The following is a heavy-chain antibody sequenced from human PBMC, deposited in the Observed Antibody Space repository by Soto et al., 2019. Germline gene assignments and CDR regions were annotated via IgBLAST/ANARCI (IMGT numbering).Heavy chain of an antibody. V-gene: IGHV4-4*02. J-gene: IGHJ4*02. CDR3: ARLVYDTRLNYMYFYF. Sequence: SETLSLTCAVSGVSISSGNWWTWVRQSPQRGLEYIGEIFHDGTANYYPSFERRVAISVDTSKNQFSLKLTSVTAADTAIYFCARLVYDTRLNYMYFYFWGQGTLVTVSS. D-gene: IGHD3-10*01. CDR1: GVSISSGNW. CDR2: IFHDGTA.